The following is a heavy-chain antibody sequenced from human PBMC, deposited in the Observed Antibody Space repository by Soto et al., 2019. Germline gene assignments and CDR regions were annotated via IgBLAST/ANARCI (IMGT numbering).Heavy chain of an antibody. CDR1: GGSISGGGFS. CDR3: TRLQFGEGFDY. CDR2: ILHTGGT. V-gene: IGHV4-30-2*01. Sequence: SETLSLTCAVSGGSISGGGFSWSWIRQPPGKGLEWIGYILHTGGTQYNPSLKSRVSMSVDKSKNQFSLHLTSVTAADTAVYYCTRLQFGEGFDYWGQGALVTVSS. J-gene: IGHJ4*02. D-gene: IGHD3-10*01.